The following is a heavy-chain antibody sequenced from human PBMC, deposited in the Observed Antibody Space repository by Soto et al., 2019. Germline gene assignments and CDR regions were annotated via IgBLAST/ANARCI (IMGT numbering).Heavy chain of an antibody. CDR2: ISAHSGNT. Sequence: QVHLVQSGAEVKKPGASVKVSCKGSGYGFTTYGITWVRQAPGQGLEWMAWISAHSGNTNYAQKLQGRVTVTRDTSTSTAYMELRSLRSDDTAVYYCARGRHGDYWGQGALVTVSS. J-gene: IGHJ4*02. CDR1: GYGFTTYG. CDR3: ARGRHGDY. V-gene: IGHV1-18*01.